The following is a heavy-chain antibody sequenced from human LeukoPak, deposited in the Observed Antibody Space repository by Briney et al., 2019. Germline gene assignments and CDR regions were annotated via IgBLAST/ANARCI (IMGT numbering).Heavy chain of an antibody. J-gene: IGHJ4*02. CDR3: ARERGRNGDYDY. V-gene: IGHV3-64*01. CDR1: GINLRWLS. D-gene: IGHD1-1*01. Sequence: GSLRLSCVAPGINLRWLSMAWGPRAPREGMEYVSAISSDGGSPYYANSVKGRFTISRDNSKNTLYLQMGSLRTEDMAVYYCARERGRNGDYDYWGQGTLVTVSS. CDR2: ISSDGGSP.